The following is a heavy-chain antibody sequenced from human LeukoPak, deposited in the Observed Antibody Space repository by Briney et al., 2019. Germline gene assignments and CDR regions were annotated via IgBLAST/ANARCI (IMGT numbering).Heavy chain of an antibody. D-gene: IGHD3-3*01. Sequence: PGRSLRLSCAASGFTFDDYAMHWVRQAPGKGLEWVSGISWNSGSIGYADSVKGRFTISRDNAKNSLYLQMNSLRAEDTAVYYCARDTYYDFWSGYPPGYGMDVWGQGTTVTVSS. V-gene: IGHV3-9*01. J-gene: IGHJ6*02. CDR1: GFTFDDYA. CDR3: ARDTYYDFWSGYPPGYGMDV. CDR2: ISWNSGSI.